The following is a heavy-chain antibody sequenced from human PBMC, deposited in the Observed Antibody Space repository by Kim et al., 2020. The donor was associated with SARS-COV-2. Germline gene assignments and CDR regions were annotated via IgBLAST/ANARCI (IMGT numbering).Heavy chain of an antibody. J-gene: IGHJ6*02. D-gene: IGHD3-22*01. CDR1: GDTVSNNTAT. CDR2: TYYRSKWYS. CDR3: ARNGVMVRSAMDV. Sequence: SQTLSLTCAISGDTVSNNTATWNWIRQSQSRGLEWLGRTYYRSKWYSDYAVSVKSRITINPDTSETQFSLQLNSVTPEDTAVYYCARNGVMVRSAMDVWGQGTTVTVSS. V-gene: IGHV6-1*01.